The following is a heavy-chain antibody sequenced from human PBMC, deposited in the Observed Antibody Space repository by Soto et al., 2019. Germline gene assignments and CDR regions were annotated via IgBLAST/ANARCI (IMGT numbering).Heavy chain of an antibody. CDR3: ARAAAAGNPARADY. Sequence: ASVKVSCKASGYSFTSYGISWVRQAPGQGLEWMGWISAYNGNTNYAQKLQGRVTMTTDTSTSTAYMELRSLRSDDTAVYYCARAAAAGNPARADYWGQGTLVTVSS. D-gene: IGHD6-13*01. J-gene: IGHJ4*02. CDR2: ISAYNGNT. V-gene: IGHV1-18*01. CDR1: GYSFTSYG.